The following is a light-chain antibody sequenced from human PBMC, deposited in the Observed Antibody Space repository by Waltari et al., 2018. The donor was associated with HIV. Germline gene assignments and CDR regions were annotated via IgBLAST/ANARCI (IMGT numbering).Light chain of an antibody. Sequence: QSVLTQPPSASGTPGQRVTISCSGSSSNIGTNSVNWYQQLPGPAPKLLTYSNNQRPSGVPDRVSGSKSGTSASLAISGLQSEDEADYFCAAWDDSLNGPVFGGGTKLTVL. CDR3: AAWDDSLNGPV. V-gene: IGLV1-44*01. J-gene: IGLJ3*02. CDR2: SNN. CDR1: SSNIGTNS.